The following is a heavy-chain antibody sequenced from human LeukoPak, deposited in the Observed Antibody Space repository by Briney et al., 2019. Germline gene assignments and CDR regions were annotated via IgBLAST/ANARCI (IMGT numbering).Heavy chain of an antibody. CDR2: MNPNSGKT. V-gene: IGHV1-8*02. CDR1: GYTFTGYY. CDR3: ARGLDHYDTSDYAILRH. Sequence: ASVKVSCKASGYTFTGYYMHWVRQATGQGLEWMGWMNPNSGKTGYAQDFQGRVTMTRDTSISTAYMELSSLRSEDTAMYYCARGLDHYDTSDYAILRHWGQGTLVTVSS. D-gene: IGHD3-22*01. J-gene: IGHJ4*02.